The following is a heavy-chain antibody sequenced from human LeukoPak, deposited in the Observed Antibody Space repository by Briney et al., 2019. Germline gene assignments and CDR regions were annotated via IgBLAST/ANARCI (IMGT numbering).Heavy chain of an antibody. CDR3: ARDPTLIVGATPTLGYGMDV. J-gene: IGHJ6*02. Sequence: PGGSLRLSCAASGFTFSSYWMHWVRQAPGKGLVWVSCINSDGSSTSYADSVKGRFTISRDNAKNTLYLQMNSLRAEDTAVYYCARDPTLIVGATPTLGYGMDVWGQGTTVTVSS. D-gene: IGHD1-26*01. V-gene: IGHV3-74*01. CDR1: GFTFSSYW. CDR2: INSDGSST.